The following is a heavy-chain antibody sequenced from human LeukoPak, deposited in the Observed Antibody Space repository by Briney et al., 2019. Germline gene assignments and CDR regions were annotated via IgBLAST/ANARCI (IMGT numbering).Heavy chain of an antibody. CDR2: FYSSGSA. J-gene: IGHJ4*02. D-gene: IGHD5-18*01. CDR1: GGSISSSSYY. CDR3: ARVFGYTYGHADY. V-gene: IGHV4-61*05. Sequence: SETLSLTCTVSGGSISSSSYYWGWIRQPPGKGLEWIGNFYSSGSANYNPSLKSRVTISVETSKNQFSLKLSSVTAADTAVYYCARVFGYTYGHADYWGQGTLVTVSS.